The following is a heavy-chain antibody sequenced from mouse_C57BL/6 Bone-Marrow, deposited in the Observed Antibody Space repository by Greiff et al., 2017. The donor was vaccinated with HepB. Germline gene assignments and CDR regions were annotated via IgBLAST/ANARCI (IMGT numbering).Heavy chain of an antibody. Sequence: EVMLVDSGGGLVQSGRSLRLSCATSGFTFSDFYMEWVRQAPGKGLEWIAASRNKANDYTTEYSASVKGRFIVSRDTSQSILYLQMNALRAEDTAIYYCARDAHYDGYPFAYWGQGTLVTVSA. CDR2: SRNKANDYTT. V-gene: IGHV7-1*01. CDR1: GFTFSDFY. CDR3: ARDAHYDGYPFAY. D-gene: IGHD2-3*01. J-gene: IGHJ3*01.